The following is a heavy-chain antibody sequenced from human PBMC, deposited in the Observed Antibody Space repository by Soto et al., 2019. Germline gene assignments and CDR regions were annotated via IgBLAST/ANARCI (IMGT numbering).Heavy chain of an antibody. Sequence: EVQLLESGGGVVQPGGSLRLSCAASGLTFSYYAMSWVRQAPGKGLEWVSLISGSAGTTDYAHSVKGRFTISRDNSKNTLYLQINSLRADDTAVYYCARTSGDYARLFDYCGQGTLVTVSP. CDR3: ARTSGDYARLFDY. D-gene: IGHD4-17*01. CDR1: GLTFSYYA. V-gene: IGHV3-23*01. CDR2: ISGSAGTT. J-gene: IGHJ4*02.